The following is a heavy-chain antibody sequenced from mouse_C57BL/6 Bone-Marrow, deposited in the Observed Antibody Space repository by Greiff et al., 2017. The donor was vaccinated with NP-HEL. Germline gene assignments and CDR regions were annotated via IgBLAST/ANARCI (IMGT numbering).Heavy chain of an antibody. V-gene: IGHV3-6*01. CDR2: ISYDGSN. CDR1: GYSITSGYY. D-gene: IGHD1-1*01. CDR3: ARDNPYYGSSLYYAMDY. J-gene: IGHJ4*01. Sequence: EVQLQESGPGLVKPSQSLSLTCSVTGYSITSGYYWNWIRQFPGNKLEWMGYISYDGSNNYNPSLKNRISITRDTSKNQFFLKLNSVTTEDTATYYCARDNPYYGSSLYYAMDYWGQGTSVTVSS.